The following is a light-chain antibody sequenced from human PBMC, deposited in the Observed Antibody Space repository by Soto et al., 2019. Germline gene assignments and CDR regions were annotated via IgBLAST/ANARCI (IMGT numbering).Light chain of an antibody. CDR1: QFISTY. CDR3: QQSYSDPYT. V-gene: IGKV1-39*01. J-gene: IGKJ2*01. Sequence: DIQMTQSPSSLSASVGDRVTLTCRASQFISTYLHWYQQKPGKVPKLLIYASNTIHSGAPSTFRGGGYGTNFTLTISSLQPEDFATYYCQQSYSDPYTFGQGTKVEIK. CDR2: ASN.